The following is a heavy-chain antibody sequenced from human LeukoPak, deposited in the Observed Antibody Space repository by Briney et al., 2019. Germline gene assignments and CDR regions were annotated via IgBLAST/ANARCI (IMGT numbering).Heavy chain of an antibody. J-gene: IGHJ4*02. V-gene: IGHV3-33*01. D-gene: IGHD3-22*01. CDR2: IWYDGSNT. CDR1: GFNFSTYD. Sequence: GRSLRLPCAASGFNFSTYDMHWVRQAPGKGLEWVAVIWYDGSNTYYVDSVKGRFTISRDNSKNTLYLQMNSLRAEDTAVYYCAREARYDSSGYYFDYWGQGTLVTVSS. CDR3: AREARYDSSGYYFDY.